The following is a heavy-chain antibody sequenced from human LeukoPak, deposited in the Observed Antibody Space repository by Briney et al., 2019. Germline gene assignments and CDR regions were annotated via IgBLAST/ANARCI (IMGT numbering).Heavy chain of an antibody. CDR1: GFTFSSYS. J-gene: IGHJ4*02. Sequence: GGSLRLSCAASGFTFSSYSMNWVRQAPGKGLEWVSYISSSSSTIYYADSVKGRFTISRDNSKNTLYLQMNSLRAEDTAVYYCAKGRITTIVVVNDYWGQGTLVTVSS. CDR3: AKGRITTIVVVNDY. CDR2: ISSSSSTI. D-gene: IGHD3-22*01. V-gene: IGHV3-48*01.